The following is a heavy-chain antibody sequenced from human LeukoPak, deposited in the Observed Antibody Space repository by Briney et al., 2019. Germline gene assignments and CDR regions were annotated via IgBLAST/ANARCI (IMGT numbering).Heavy chain of an antibody. D-gene: IGHD1-26*01. CDR1: GFIFSTYA. J-gene: IGHJ3*02. V-gene: IGHV3-23*01. CDR3: AKDGSGSFRGDAFDI. CDR2: ISGSGAGT. Sequence: GGSLRLSCAASGFIFSTYAMTWVRQAPGKGLEWVSVISGSGAGTYYADSVKGRFTVSRDNSKNTLYLQMNSLRAEDTAVYYCAKDGSGSFRGDAFDIWGQGTMVTVSS.